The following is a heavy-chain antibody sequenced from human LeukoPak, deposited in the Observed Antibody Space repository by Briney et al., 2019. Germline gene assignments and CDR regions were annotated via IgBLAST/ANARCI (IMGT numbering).Heavy chain of an antibody. V-gene: IGHV4-59*01. CDR2: IYYSGST. J-gene: IGHJ4*02. D-gene: IGHD6-19*01. Sequence: SSETLSLTCTVSGGSISTYYWSWIRQPPGKGLEWIGYIYYSGSTNYNPSLKSRVTISVDTSKNQFSLKLSSVTAADTAVYYCARAVAGGNFDYWGQGTLVTVSS. CDR3: ARAVAGGNFDY. CDR1: GGSISTYY.